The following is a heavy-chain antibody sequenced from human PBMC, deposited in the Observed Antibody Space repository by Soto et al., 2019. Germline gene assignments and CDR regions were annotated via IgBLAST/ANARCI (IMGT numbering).Heavy chain of an antibody. CDR1: GGSFSGYY. D-gene: IGHD6-13*01. CDR3: ARSGYSSSWRYYYYYMDV. J-gene: IGHJ6*03. Sequence: SETLSLTCAVYGGSFSGYYWSWIRQPPGKGLEWIGEINHSGSTNYNPSLKSGVTISVDTSKNQYSMKLTSVTAADTAVYYCARSGYSSSWRYYYYYMDVWGKGTTVTVTS. CDR2: INHSGST. V-gene: IGHV4-34*01.